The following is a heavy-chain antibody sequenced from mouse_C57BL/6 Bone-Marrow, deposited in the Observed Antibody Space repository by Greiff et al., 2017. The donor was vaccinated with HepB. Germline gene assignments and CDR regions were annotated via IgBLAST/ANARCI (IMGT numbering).Heavy chain of an antibody. CDR1: GFTFSSYA. Sequence: EVMLVESGGGLVKPGGSLKLSCAASGFTFSSYAMSWVRQTPEKRLEWVATISDGGSYTYYPDNVKGRFTISRDNAKNHLYLQMSHLKSEDTAMYYCAREGGYYGSSLFAYWGQGTLVTVSA. D-gene: IGHD1-1*01. CDR3: AREGGYYGSSLFAY. V-gene: IGHV5-4*01. CDR2: ISDGGSYT. J-gene: IGHJ3*01.